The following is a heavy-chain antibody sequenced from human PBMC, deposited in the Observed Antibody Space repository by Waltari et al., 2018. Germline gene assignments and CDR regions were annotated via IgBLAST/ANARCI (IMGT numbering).Heavy chain of an antibody. J-gene: IGHJ6*03. V-gene: IGHV3-13*01. CDR1: GFTFSSYS. Sequence: EVQLVESGGGLVQPGGSLRLSCAASGFTFSSYSMNWVRQATGKGLEWVSAIGTAGDTYYPGSVKGRFTISRENAKNSLYLQMNSLRAGDTAVYYCARAGSSSEDGAYYYYMDVWGKGTTVTVSS. CDR3: ARAGSSSEDGAYYYYMDV. CDR2: IGTAGDT. D-gene: IGHD6-13*01.